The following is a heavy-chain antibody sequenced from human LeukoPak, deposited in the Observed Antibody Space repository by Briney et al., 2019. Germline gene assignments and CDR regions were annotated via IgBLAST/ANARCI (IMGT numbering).Heavy chain of an antibody. J-gene: IGHJ4*02. D-gene: IGHD3-22*01. CDR1: GGTFSSYA. Sequence: SVKVSCKASGGTFSSYAIGWVRQAPGQGLEWMGGIIPIFGTANYAQKFQGRVTITTDESTSTAYMELSSLRSEDTAVYYCARGPYYYDSSGYYYGDVFDYWGQGTLVTVSS. V-gene: IGHV1-69*05. CDR2: IIPIFGTA. CDR3: ARGPYYYDSSGYYYGDVFDY.